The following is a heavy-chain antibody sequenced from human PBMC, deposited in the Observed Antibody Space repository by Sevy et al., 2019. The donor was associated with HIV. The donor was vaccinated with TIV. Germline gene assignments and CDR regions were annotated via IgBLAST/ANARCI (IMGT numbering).Heavy chain of an antibody. CDR2: ISAYNGNT. Sequence: ASVTVSCKASGYTFTSYGISWVRQAPGQGLEWMGWISAYNGNTNYAQKLQGRVTMTTDTSTSTAYMELRSLRSDDTAVYYCARDQGELSYYYGMDVWGQGTTVTVSS. V-gene: IGHV1-18*01. CDR1: GYTFTSYG. CDR3: ARDQGELSYYYGMDV. D-gene: IGHD1-26*01. J-gene: IGHJ6*02.